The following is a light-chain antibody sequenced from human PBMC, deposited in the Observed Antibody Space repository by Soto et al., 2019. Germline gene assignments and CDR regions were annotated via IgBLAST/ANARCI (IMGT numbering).Light chain of an antibody. V-gene: IGLV1-44*01. CDR3: AAWDGSLNGYV. CDR2: GNN. CDR1: SSNIGSDS. J-gene: IGLJ1*01. Sequence: QSALAQPPSASGTPGQRVTISCSGSSSNIGSDSVNWFQHLPGTTPKLLIYGNNQRPSGAPDRFSGSKSGTSASLVISGLQSEDEADYYCAAWDGSLNGYVFGTGTKITVL.